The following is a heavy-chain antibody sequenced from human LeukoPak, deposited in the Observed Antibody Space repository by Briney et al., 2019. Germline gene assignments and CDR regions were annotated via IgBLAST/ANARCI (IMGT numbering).Heavy chain of an antibody. CDR1: GGSMSTYY. CDR2: IYYTGST. CDR3: AGMRITTPTVRTLDY. V-gene: IGHV4-59*01. D-gene: IGHD1-14*01. Sequence: SETLSLTCTVSGGSMSTYYWTWIRQPPGKGLEWIGFIYYTGSTNYNPSLKSRVTTSVDTSKNQFSLKLSSVTAADTAVYYCAGMRITTPTVRTLDYWGQGTLVTVSS. J-gene: IGHJ4*02.